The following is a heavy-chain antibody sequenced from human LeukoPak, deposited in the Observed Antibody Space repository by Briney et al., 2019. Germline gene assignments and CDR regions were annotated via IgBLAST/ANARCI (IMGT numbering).Heavy chain of an antibody. CDR3: ARDRGYYYDSSGYIDY. V-gene: IGHV4-59*06. J-gene: IGHJ4*02. D-gene: IGHD3-22*01. Sequence: SETLSLTCTVSGGSISSYYWSWIRQHPGKGLEWIGYIYYSGSTYYNPSLKSRVTISVDTSKNQFSLKLGSVTAADTAVYYCARDRGYYYDSSGYIDYWGQGILVTVSS. CDR2: IYYSGST. CDR1: GGSISSYY.